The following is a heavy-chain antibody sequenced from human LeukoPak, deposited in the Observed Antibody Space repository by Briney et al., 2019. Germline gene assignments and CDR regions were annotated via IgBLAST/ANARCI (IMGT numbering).Heavy chain of an antibody. Sequence: SETLSLTCAVYGGSFSGYYWSWMRQPPGKRLEWIGEINHSGSTNYNPSLKSRVTISVDTSKNQFSLKLSSVTAADTAVYYCARAPRCYDSSGLYYFDYWGQGTLVTVSS. D-gene: IGHD3-22*01. V-gene: IGHV4-34*01. J-gene: IGHJ4*02. CDR3: ARAPRCYDSSGLYYFDY. CDR1: GGSFSGYY. CDR2: INHSGST.